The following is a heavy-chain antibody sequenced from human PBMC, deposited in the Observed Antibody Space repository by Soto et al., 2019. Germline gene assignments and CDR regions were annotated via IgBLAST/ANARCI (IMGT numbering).Heavy chain of an antibody. Sequence: EVQLLESGGGLAQPGGSLRLSCATSGFTFTSNAMGWVRQAPGKGLEWVSGISGSGGSTYYADSVKGRFTISRDNSKNTLYLQMNSLSVEDTAIYYCAKDAEPSGSSSSEFDYWGQGTLVTVSS. J-gene: IGHJ4*02. CDR1: GFTFTSNA. CDR3: AKDAEPSGSSSSEFDY. D-gene: IGHD6-6*01. V-gene: IGHV3-23*01. CDR2: ISGSGGST.